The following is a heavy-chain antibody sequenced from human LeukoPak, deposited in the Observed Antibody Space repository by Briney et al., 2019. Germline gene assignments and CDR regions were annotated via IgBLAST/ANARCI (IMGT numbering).Heavy chain of an antibody. V-gene: IGHV1-46*01. Sequence: ASVKVSCKATGYTFAAYYMHWVRQAPGQGLEWMGIINPSGGSTSYAQKFQGRATMTRDTSTSTVYMELSSLRSEDTAVYYCARDHKYGGYDYWGQGTLVTVSS. CDR2: INPSGGST. J-gene: IGHJ4*02. D-gene: IGHD2-21*01. CDR3: ARDHKYGGYDY. CDR1: GYTFAAYY.